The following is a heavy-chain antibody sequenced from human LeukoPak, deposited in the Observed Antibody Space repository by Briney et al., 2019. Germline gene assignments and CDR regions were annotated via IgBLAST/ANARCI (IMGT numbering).Heavy chain of an antibody. CDR3: AKDSYSRGDY. V-gene: IGHV3-23*01. D-gene: IGHD6-13*01. J-gene: IGHJ4*02. CDR1: GFTFSSNA. CDR2: ISISGGST. Sequence: GGSLRLSCAASGFTFSSNAMSWVRQAPGKGLEWVSAISISGGSTYYADSVKGRFTISRDNAKNSLYLQMNSLRAEDTAVYYCAKDSYSRGDYWGQGTLVTVSS.